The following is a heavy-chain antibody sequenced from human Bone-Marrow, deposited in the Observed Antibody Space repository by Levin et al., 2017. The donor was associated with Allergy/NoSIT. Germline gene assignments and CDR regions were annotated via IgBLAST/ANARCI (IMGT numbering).Heavy chain of an antibody. V-gene: IGHV4-39*07. CDR2: IFFRGTT. CDR3: ARDLRLGAFSQEDDY. CDR1: GGSIGSSTSSSYY. D-gene: IGHD3-16*01. Sequence: SETLSLTCTVSGGSIGSSTSSSYYWGWIRQPPGKGLEWVGSIFFRGTTYYNPSLKSRVTISLDTSKNQFSLKLTSVTAADTAVYYCARDLRLGAFSQEDDYWGQGTLVTVYS. J-gene: IGHJ4*02.